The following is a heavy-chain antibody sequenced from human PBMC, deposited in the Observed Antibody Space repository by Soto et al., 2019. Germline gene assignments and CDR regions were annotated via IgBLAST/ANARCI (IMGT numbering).Heavy chain of an antibody. Sequence: QVQLQQWGAGLLKPSETLSLTCAVYGGSFSGYYWSWIRQPPGKGLEWIGEINHSGSTNYNPSLKRRVTISVDTSKNQFSLKLSSVTAADTAVYYCARTLYCSGDSCIRGYAFDIWGQGTMVTVSS. D-gene: IGHD2-15*01. CDR3: ARTLYCSGDSCIRGYAFDI. J-gene: IGHJ3*02. V-gene: IGHV4-34*01. CDR2: INHSGST. CDR1: GGSFSGYY.